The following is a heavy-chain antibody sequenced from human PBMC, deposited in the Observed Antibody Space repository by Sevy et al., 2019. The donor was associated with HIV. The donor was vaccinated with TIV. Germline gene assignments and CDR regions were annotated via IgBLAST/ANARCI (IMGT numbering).Heavy chain of an antibody. V-gene: IGHV3-30*09. CDR3: ARASHMITFGGVIVIDGIDY. J-gene: IGHJ4*02. CDR2: ISYDGSNK. CDR1: GLTFSNYA. D-gene: IGHD3-16*02. Sequence: GGSLRLSCAASGLTFSNYAIHWVRQAPGKGLEWVAVISYDGSNKEYADSVKGRFAISRDNSKNTLYLQMNSLRVEDTAVYYCARASHMITFGGVIVIDGIDYWGQGTLVTVSS.